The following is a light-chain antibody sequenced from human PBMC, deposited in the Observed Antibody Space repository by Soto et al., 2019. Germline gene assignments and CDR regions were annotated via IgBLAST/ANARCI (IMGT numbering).Light chain of an antibody. CDR2: KAS. Sequence: DIQITHSPSTLSGAGGDRVTITCRASQTISSWLAWYQQKPGKAPKLLIYKASTLKSGVPSRFSGSGSGTEFTLTISSLQPDDFATYYCQHYNSYSEAFGQGTKVDIK. V-gene: IGKV1-5*03. J-gene: IGKJ1*01. CDR1: QTISSW. CDR3: QHYNSYSEA.